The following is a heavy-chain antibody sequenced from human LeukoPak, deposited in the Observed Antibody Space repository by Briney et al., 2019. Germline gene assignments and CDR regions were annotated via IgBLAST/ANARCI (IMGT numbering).Heavy chain of an antibody. Sequence: PGESLEISCKASGYSFTSYWIGWVRQVPGKGLEWMGVLYPADSRTTYSPSFQGQVTITADKSISTAYLQWSSLKASDTAMYYCARLRDGTIDYWGQGTLVTVSS. CDR1: GYSFTSYW. V-gene: IGHV5-51*01. CDR3: ARLRDGTIDY. CDR2: LYPADSRT. J-gene: IGHJ4*02.